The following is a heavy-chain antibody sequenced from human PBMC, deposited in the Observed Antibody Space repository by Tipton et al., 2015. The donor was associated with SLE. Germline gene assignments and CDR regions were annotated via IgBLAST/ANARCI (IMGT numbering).Heavy chain of an antibody. V-gene: IGHV4-59*04. CDR1: GGSISYYY. CDR2: IYYSGST. CDR3: ATTRYGEVDY. Sequence: TLSLTCTVSGGSISYYYWNWIRQPPGKGLEWIGYIYYSGSTYYNPSLKSRVTISVDTSKNQFSLKLSSVTAADTAVYYCATTRYGEVDYWGQGTLVTVSS. J-gene: IGHJ4*02. D-gene: IGHD4-17*01.